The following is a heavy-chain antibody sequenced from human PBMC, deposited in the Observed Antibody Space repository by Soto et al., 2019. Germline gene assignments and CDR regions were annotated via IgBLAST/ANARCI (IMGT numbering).Heavy chain of an antibody. CDR2: ISSSSYI. CDR1: GFTFSSYS. Sequence: GGSLRLSCAASGFTFSSYSMNWVRQAPGKGLEWVSSISSSSYIYYADSVKGRFTISRDNAKNSLYLQMNSLRAEDTAVYYCARDYYGSGSYYNVGETDYWGQGTLVTVSS. D-gene: IGHD3-10*01. CDR3: ARDYYGSGSYYNVGETDY. V-gene: IGHV3-21*01. J-gene: IGHJ4*02.